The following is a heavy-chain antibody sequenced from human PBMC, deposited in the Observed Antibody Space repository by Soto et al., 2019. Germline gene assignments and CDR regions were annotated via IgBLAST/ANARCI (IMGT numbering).Heavy chain of an antibody. CDR3: VRSVFP. Sequence: QVQLQESGPGLVKPSQTLSLTCTVSGGAISSGGYYWTWIRQPPGTGLEWIGYIYYTGSTYYNPSLKSRVTISLDTSKDQCPRKLGSVTAADTAVYYCVRSVFPWGQGTLVTVAA. CDR2: IYYTGST. J-gene: IGHJ5*02. CDR1: GGAISSGGYY. V-gene: IGHV4-31*03.